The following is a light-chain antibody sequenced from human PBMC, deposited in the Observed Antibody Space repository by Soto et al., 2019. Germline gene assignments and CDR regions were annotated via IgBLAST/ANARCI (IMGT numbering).Light chain of an antibody. CDR2: EVS. CDR1: SSDVGSYNL. V-gene: IGLV2-23*02. CDR3: CSYAGSSTWV. J-gene: IGLJ3*02. Sequence: QSALTQPASVSGSPGQSITISCTGTSSDVGSYNLVSWYQQHPGKAPKLMIYEVSKRPSGVSNRFSGSKSGNTASLPISGLQAEDEADYYCCSYAGSSTWVFGGGTKLTVL.